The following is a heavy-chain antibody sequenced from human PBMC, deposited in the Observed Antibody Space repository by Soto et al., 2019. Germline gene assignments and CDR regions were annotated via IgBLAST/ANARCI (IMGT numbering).Heavy chain of an antibody. D-gene: IGHD6-19*01. J-gene: IGHJ5*02. CDR1: GGSISSYY. V-gene: IGHV4-59*01. CDR2: IYYSGST. Sequence: PSETLSLTCTVSGGSISSYYWSWIRQPPGKGLEWIGYIYYSGSTNYNPSLKSRVTISVDTSKNQFSLKLSSVAAADTAVYYCARLQWGFDPWGQGTLVTVSS. CDR3: ARLQWGFDP.